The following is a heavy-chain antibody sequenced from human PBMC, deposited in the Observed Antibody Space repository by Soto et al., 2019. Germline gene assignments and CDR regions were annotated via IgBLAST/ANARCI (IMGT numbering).Heavy chain of an antibody. Sequence: QITLTESGPTLVTPTQTLTLTCSFSGFSLTTSGVAVGWFHQPPGKAPEWLALFYWNDDKRYSPSLRSRLTVTRHSSNNQVVLPLANVDTVDSGTYYCAHRPTSTDAFNFDSWGQGTLVTVSS. CDR1: GFSLTTSGVA. CDR3: AHRPTSTDAFNFDS. V-gene: IGHV2-5*01. J-gene: IGHJ4*02. D-gene: IGHD2-2*01. CDR2: FYWNDDK.